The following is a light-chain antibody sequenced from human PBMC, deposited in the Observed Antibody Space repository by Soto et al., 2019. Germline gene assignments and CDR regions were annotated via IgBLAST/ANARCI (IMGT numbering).Light chain of an antibody. CDR3: KQYGDSPGT. CDR1: QSVSSSY. V-gene: IGKV3-20*01. Sequence: EIVLTQSPGTLSLSPGERATLSCRASQSVSSSYLAWFQQKPGQAPRLLIFGASSRDAGIPDRFSGSGSGTDFTLTISRLEPEDFAVYYCKQYGDSPGTFGQGTKVDIK. J-gene: IGKJ1*01. CDR2: GAS.